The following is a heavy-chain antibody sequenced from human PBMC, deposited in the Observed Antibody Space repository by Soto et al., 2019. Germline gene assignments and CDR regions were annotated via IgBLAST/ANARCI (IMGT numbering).Heavy chain of an antibody. Sequence: SETLSLTCTVSGGSISSGDYYWSWIRQPPGKGLEWIGYIYYSGSTYYNPSLKSRVTISVDTSKNQFSLKLSSVTAADTAVYYCAVGLWFGELPSTYDYWGQGTLVTVSS. CDR2: IYYSGST. D-gene: IGHD3-10*01. V-gene: IGHV4-30-4*01. J-gene: IGHJ4*02. CDR3: AVGLWFGELPSTYDY. CDR1: GGSISSGDYY.